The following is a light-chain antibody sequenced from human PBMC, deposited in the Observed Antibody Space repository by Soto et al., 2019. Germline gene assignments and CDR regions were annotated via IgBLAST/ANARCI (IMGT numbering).Light chain of an antibody. V-gene: IGKV1-12*01. Sequence: DIQMTQSPSSVSASVGDRVTITCRASQGVSTWLAWYQQKPGKAPNLLIYTASTLQSGVPSRFSGSGSGPDFTLTISSLQPEDSATYFCQQLNSYPQTSGQGTRLEIK. CDR2: TAS. CDR1: QGVSTW. CDR3: QQLNSYPQT. J-gene: IGKJ5*01.